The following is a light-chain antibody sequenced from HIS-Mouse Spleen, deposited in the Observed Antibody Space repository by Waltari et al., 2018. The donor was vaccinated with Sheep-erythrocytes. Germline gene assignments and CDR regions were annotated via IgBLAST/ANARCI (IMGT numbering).Light chain of an antibody. V-gene: IGLV2-11*01. CDR2: DVS. CDR3: CSYAGSYTFV. CDR1: SSDVGGYNY. Sequence: QSSLTQPRSVSGSPGQSVTISCTGTSSDVGGYNYVSWYQQHPGKAPNLMIYDVSTRPSGVPDLFSGSKSGNTASLTISGLQAEDEADYYCCSYAGSYTFVFGTGTKVTVL. J-gene: IGLJ1*01.